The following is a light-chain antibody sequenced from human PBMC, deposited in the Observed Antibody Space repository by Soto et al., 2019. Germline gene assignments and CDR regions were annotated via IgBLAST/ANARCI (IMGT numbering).Light chain of an antibody. CDR1: QDISNY. V-gene: IGKV1-33*01. CDR3: QQYDNLPLLSGPGT. Sequence: DLPMTQSPSSLSASVGDRVTITCQASQDISNYLNWYQQKPGKAPQLLIYDASNLETGVPSRFSGSGSGTDFTFTISSLQPEDIATYYCQQYDNLPLLSGPGTFGPGTKVDIK. J-gene: IGKJ3*01. CDR2: DAS.